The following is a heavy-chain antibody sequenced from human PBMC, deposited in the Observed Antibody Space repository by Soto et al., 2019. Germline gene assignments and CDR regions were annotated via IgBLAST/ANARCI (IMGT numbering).Heavy chain of an antibody. J-gene: IGHJ6*03. Sequence: QVQLQESGPGLVKPSETLSLTCTVSGGSISSYYWSWIRQPPGKGLEWIGYIYYSGSTNYNPSLKSRVTISVDTSKNHFSLKLSSVTAADTAVYYCARRRAVVVPAANYYYYYMDVWGKGTTVTVSS. V-gene: IGHV4-59*08. CDR3: ARRRAVVVPAANYYYYYMDV. CDR2: IYYSGST. D-gene: IGHD2-2*01. CDR1: GGSISSYY.